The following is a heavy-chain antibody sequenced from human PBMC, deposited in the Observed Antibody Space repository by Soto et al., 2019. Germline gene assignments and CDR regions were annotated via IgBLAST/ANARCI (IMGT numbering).Heavy chain of an antibody. V-gene: IGHV5-10-1*01. J-gene: IGHJ4*02. D-gene: IGHD3-22*01. CDR1: GYSFTIYW. CDR2: IDPSDSYT. CDR3: ARVLSYYYDSSGYFHH. Sequence: GESLKISCKGSGYSFTIYWISWVRQMPGKGLEWMGRIDPSDSYTNYSPSFQGHVTISADKSISTAYLQWSSLKASDTAMYYCARVLSYYYDSSGYFHHWGQGTLVTVSS.